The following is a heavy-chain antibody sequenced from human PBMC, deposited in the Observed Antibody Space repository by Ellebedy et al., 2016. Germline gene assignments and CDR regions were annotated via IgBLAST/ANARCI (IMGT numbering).Heavy chain of an antibody. CDR3: VRDTGTPDILTGKAQEF. CDR1: GYDFTTYH. D-gene: IGHD3-9*01. CDR2: IVPTGTSV. J-gene: IGHJ4*03. V-gene: IGHV1-46*01. Sequence: ASVKVSCXDSGYDFTTYHMQWVRKAPGQGLEWVGLIVPTGTSVSYAQKFRDRVTMTTDMATRTVYMELSSLRSGDTAVYYCVRDTGTPDILTGKAQEFWGHGTLVTVSS.